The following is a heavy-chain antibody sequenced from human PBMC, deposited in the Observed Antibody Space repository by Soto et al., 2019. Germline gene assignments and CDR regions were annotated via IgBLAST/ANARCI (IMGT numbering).Heavy chain of an antibody. CDR1: GYSFTDYY. CDR3: ARVGPTGWFDP. J-gene: IGHJ5*02. Sequence: QVHLVQSGAEVKKPGASVKVSCKASGYSFTDYYMHWVRQAPGQGLEWMGWSNTKTGGTNYAQRVRGRVTMTGDTSINTAYMELSRLRSDDTAVYYCARVGPTGWFDPWGQGTVVTVSS. V-gene: IGHV1-2*02. CDR2: SNTKTGGT.